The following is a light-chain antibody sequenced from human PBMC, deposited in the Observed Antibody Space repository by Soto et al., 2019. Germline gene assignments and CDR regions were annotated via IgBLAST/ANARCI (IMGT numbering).Light chain of an antibody. CDR1: SSDVGSYNL. Sequence: QSALTQPASVSGSPGQSITISCTGTSSDVGSYNLVSWYQQHPGKAPKLMIYEGSKRPSGVSNRFSGSKSGNTASLTISGLQAEDEADYYCCSYAGNSTPNVVFGGGTKLTVL. CDR3: CSYAGNSTPNVV. J-gene: IGLJ2*01. CDR2: EGS. V-gene: IGLV2-23*01.